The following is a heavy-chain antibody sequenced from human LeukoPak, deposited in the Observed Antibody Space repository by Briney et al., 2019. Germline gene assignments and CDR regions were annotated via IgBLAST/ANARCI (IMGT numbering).Heavy chain of an antibody. Sequence: GSLRLSCTVSGGSISSSSYYWGWIRQPPGKGLEWIGSIYYSGSTYYNPSLKSRFTISVDTSKNQFSLKLSSVTAADTAVYYCARDRVLLWFGELLTGHDAFDIWGQGTMVTVSS. J-gene: IGHJ3*02. CDR1: GGSISSSSYY. CDR2: IYYSGST. V-gene: IGHV4-39*07. CDR3: ARDRVLLWFGELLTGHDAFDI. D-gene: IGHD3-10*01.